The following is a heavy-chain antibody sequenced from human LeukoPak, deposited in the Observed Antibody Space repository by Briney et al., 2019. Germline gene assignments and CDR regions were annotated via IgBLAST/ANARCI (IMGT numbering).Heavy chain of an antibody. J-gene: IGHJ4*02. V-gene: IGHV1-46*01. CDR3: ARATQGTLARRSLFDY. Sequence: ASVKVTCMSCGYTFTSYYMHWVRQAPGQGLEWMGIINPSGGSTSYAQKFQGRVTMTSDTSTSTVYMELSSLRSEDTAVYYCARATQGTLARRSLFDYWGQGTLVTVSS. CDR2: INPSGGST. CDR1: GYTFTSYY. D-gene: IGHD2-15*01.